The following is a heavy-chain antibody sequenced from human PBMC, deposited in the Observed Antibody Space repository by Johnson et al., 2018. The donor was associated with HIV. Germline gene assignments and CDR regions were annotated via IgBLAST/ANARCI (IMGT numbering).Heavy chain of an antibody. J-gene: IGHJ3*02. V-gene: IGHV3-15*01. D-gene: IGHD3-22*01. CDR2: IKSKTEGGTT. CDR3: TTAGSSGSAHAFDI. CDR1: GFTFSNAW. Sequence: VQLVESGGGLVKPGGSLRLSCAASGFTFSNAWMSWVRQAPGKGLEWVGRIKSKTEGGTTDYAAPVKGRFTISRDDSKNTLFLQMNSMKIEDTATYYGTTAGSSGSAHAFDIWGQGTRVTVSS.